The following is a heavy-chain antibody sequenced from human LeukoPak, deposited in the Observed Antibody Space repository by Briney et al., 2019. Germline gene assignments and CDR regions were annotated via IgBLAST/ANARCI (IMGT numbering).Heavy chain of an antibody. J-gene: IGHJ4*02. CDR2: IIPILGIA. CDR3: ARVYCGGDCYLPSY. D-gene: IGHD2-21*02. V-gene: IGHV1-69*04. Sequence: SVKVSCKASGGTFSSYAISWVRQAPGQGLEWMGRIIPILGIANYAQKFQGRVTITADKSTSTAYMELSSLRSEDTAVYYCARVYCGGDCYLPSYWGQGTLVTVSS. CDR1: GGTFSSYA.